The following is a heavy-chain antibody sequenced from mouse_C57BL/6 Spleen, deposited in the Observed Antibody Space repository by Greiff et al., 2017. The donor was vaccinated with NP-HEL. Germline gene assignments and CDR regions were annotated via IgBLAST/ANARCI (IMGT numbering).Heavy chain of an antibody. CDR1: GYTFTSYW. D-gene: IGHD1-1*01. V-gene: IGHV1-55*01. J-gene: IGHJ4*01. CDR3: ARRFITTVVARGAMDY. CDR2: IYPGSGST. Sequence: VQLQQPGAELVKPGASVKMSCKASGYTFTSYWITWVKQRPGQGLEWIGDIYPGSGSTNYNEKFKSKATLTVDPSSSTAYRQLSSLTSEDSAVYDCARRFITTVVARGAMDYWGQGTSVTVSS.